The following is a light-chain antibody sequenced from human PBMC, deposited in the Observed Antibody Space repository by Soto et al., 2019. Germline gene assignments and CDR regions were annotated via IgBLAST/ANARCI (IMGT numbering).Light chain of an antibody. J-gene: IGKJ2*01. V-gene: IGKV1-39*01. CDR2: AAS. Sequence: DLQMTQSPSSLSASVGASVTITCRASQNIYNYLNWYQQKPGKAPRLLIYAASTLHSGVPSRFTGSESGTDFSLTINGLQPEDFATYYCQHSYTAPPFTFGQGTRLEI. CDR1: QNIYNY. CDR3: QHSYTAPPFT.